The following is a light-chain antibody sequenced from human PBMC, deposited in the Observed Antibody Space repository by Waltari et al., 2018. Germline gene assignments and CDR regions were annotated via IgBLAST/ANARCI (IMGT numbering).Light chain of an antibody. CDR1: QSIRSN. Sequence: EIVMTQSPAPLSVSPGERATLSCRASQSIRSNLAWYRQKPGQAPRLLIYGASTRATGIPARFSGSGSGTDFTLTISSLQSEDFAVYYCQQYNNWPRTFGQGTKVEIK. CDR2: GAS. V-gene: IGKV3-15*01. CDR3: QQYNNWPRT. J-gene: IGKJ1*01.